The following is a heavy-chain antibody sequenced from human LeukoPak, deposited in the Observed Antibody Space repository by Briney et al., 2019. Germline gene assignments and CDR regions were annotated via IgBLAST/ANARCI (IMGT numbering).Heavy chain of an antibody. V-gene: IGHV3-48*01. CDR2: ISSGSDSI. CDR3: ARVGWVLRYAFDI. CDR1: GFTFSTYG. Sequence: GGSLRLSCAASGFTFSTYGINWVRQAPGKGLEWVSYISSGSDSIHYADSLKGRFTVSRDNAKNSLFLQMNSLRAEDTAVYYCARVGWVLRYAFDIWGQGTMVAVSS. D-gene: IGHD3-16*01. J-gene: IGHJ3*02.